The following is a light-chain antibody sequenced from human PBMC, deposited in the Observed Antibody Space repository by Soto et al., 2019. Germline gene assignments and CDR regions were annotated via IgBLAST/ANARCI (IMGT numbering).Light chain of an antibody. Sequence: EIELTQSPGILSLSPGDRATLSCRASQSVSSSYLACYQQQPGQAPRLLIYGASSRATGIPDRFSGSGSGTAFTLTISRREPEDFAVYYCQQYGSAITFGQGTRLEIK. CDR3: QQYGSAIT. CDR1: QSVSSSY. CDR2: GAS. J-gene: IGKJ5*01. V-gene: IGKV3-20*01.